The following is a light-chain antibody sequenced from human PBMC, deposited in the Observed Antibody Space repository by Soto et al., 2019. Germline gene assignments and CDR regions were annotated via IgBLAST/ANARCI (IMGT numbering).Light chain of an antibody. V-gene: IGLV2-14*01. J-gene: IGLJ3*02. CDR3: SSYTSSILV. Sequence: QSALTQPASVSGSPGQSITISCTGTNSDVGGYNYVSWYQQYPGKAPKLMIYEVSNRPSGVSNRFSGSKSGNTASLNISGLQAEDEADYYCSSYTSSILVFGGGTKLTVL. CDR2: EVS. CDR1: NSDVGGYNY.